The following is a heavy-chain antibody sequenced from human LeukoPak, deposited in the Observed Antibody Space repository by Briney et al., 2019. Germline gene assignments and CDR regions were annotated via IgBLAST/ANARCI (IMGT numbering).Heavy chain of an antibody. D-gene: IGHD2-15*01. CDR2: ISYDGSNK. J-gene: IGHJ5*02. V-gene: IGHV3-30*19. CDR1: GFTFSSYG. CDR3: ARGFRGSVVVVAASWFDP. Sequence: SGGSLRLSCAASGFTFSSYGMHWVRQAPGKGLEWVAVISYDGSNKYYADSVKGRFTISRDNSKNTLYLQMNSLRAEDTAVYYCARGFRGSVVVVAASWFDPWGQGTLVTVSS.